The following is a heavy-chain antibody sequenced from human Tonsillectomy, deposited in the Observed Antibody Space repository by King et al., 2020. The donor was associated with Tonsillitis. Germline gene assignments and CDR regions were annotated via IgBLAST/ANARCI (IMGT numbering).Heavy chain of an antibody. Sequence: VQLVESGGGLVQPGGSLRLSCAASGFTFSTYWMHWVRQAPGKGLVWVSRINADGSSTSYAGSVKGRFTLSRDNTKNTLYLQKNSLRGEDTAVYYCARDFLYRGGWGPGTTVTVSS. CDR3: ARDFLYRGG. J-gene: IGHJ6*02. D-gene: IGHD1-14*01. V-gene: IGHV3-74*01. CDR1: GFTFSTYW. CDR2: INADGSST.